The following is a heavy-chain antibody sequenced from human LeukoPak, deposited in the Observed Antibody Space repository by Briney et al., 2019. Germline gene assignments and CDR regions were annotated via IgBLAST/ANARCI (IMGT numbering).Heavy chain of an antibody. CDR2: INPNSGGT. D-gene: IGHD2-15*01. J-gene: IGHJ5*02. Sequence: ASVKVSRKASGYTFTDYYLHWVRQAPGQGLEWLGWINPNSGGTNFAQKFQGRVTMTRDTSISTAFMDLSRLRSDDTAVYYCARRQVGGWFDPWGQGTLVTVSS. CDR3: ARRQVGGWFDP. CDR1: GYTFTDYY. V-gene: IGHV1-2*02.